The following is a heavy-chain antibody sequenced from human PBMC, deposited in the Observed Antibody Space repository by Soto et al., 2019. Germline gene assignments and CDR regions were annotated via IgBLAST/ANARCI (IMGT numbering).Heavy chain of an antibody. V-gene: IGHV1-69*06. Sequence: ASVKVSCKASGGTFSSYAISWVRQAPGQGLEWMGGIIAIFGTADYAQKFQGRVTITADKSTSTAYMELSSLRSEDTAVFYCAIIFFYYDSRGYPLAGVFDLWGKGKMVPVSS. CDR1: GGTFSSYA. CDR3: AIIFFYYDSRGYPLAGVFDL. J-gene: IGHJ3*01. D-gene: IGHD3-22*01. CDR2: IIAIFGTA.